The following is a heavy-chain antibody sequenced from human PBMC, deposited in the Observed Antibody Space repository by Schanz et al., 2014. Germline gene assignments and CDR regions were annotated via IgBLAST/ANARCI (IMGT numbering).Heavy chain of an antibody. CDR2: INAHTGNT. D-gene: IGHD6-13*01. CDR1: GYIFGSHG. J-gene: IGHJ3*02. V-gene: IGHV1-18*01. Sequence: QVQLVQSGSEVRKPGASVKVSCKASGYIFGSHGMTWVRQAPGQGPELMGWINAHTGNTQYAQKFQGRVNMTRDTVTTTVHVKLTRLRTNDTAIYDCARVHSATYHYSRHGAFDIWGQGTRVTVSS. CDR3: ARVHSATYHYSRHGAFDI.